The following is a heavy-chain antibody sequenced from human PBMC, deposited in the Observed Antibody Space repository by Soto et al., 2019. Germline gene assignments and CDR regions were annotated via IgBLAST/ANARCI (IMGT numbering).Heavy chain of an antibody. CDR1: GFTFSSYW. CDR3: ARGHYDILTGYYTY. D-gene: IGHD3-9*01. CDR2: IKQDGSEK. Sequence: GGSLRLSCAASGFTFSSYWMSWVRQAPGKGLEWVANIKQDGSEKYYVDSVKGRFTISRDNAKNSLYLQMNSLRAEDTAVYYCARGHYDILTGYYTYWGQGTLGTVSS. V-gene: IGHV3-7*01. J-gene: IGHJ4*02.